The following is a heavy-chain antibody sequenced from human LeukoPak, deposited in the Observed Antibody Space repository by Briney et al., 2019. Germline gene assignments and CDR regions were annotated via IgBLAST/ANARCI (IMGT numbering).Heavy chain of an antibody. D-gene: IGHD2-21*02. CDR2: ISGSGGST. Sequence: QTGGSLRLSCGASGFSFSSHWMHWVRHAPGKGLEWVSAISGSGGSTYYADSVKGRFTISRDNSKNTLYLQMNSLRAEDTAVYYCAKDRGVTDYFDYWGQGTLVTVSS. V-gene: IGHV3-23*01. CDR3: AKDRGVTDYFDY. CDR1: GFSFSSHW. J-gene: IGHJ4*02.